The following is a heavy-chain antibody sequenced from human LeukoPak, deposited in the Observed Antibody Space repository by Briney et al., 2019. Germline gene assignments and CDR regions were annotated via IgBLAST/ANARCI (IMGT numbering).Heavy chain of an antibody. CDR3: ARRLTQYDCFDP. CDR2: TYYRSTWYN. CDR1: GDSVSSNSVT. J-gene: IGHJ5*02. V-gene: IGHV6-1*01. D-gene: IGHD2-2*01. Sequence: SQTLSLTCAISGDSVSSNSVTWNWIRQSPSRGLEWLGRTYYRSTWYNDYAVSVRGRITVNPDTSKNQFSLHLNSVTPGDTAVYYCARRLTQYDCFDPWGQGILVTVSS.